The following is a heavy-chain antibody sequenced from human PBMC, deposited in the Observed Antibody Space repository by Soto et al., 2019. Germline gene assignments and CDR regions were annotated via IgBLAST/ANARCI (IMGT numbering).Heavy chain of an antibody. V-gene: IGHV3-30*18. D-gene: IGHD6-13*01. J-gene: IGHJ5*02. CDR3: AKDVAAAGTRWFDP. CDR1: GFTFSSYG. CDR2: ISYDGSNK. Sequence: QAGVSLRLSCAASGFTFSSYGMHWVRQAPGKGLEWVAVISYDGSNKYYADSVKGRFTIARDNSKNTLYLQMNSLRAEDTAVYYCAKDVAAAGTRWFDPCGQGTLVTVYS.